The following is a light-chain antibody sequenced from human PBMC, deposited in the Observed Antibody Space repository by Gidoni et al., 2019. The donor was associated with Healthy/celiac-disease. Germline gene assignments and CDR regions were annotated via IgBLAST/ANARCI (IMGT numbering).Light chain of an antibody. V-gene: IGKV4-1*01. Sequence: DIVMTQYPDSLAVSLGERATINCKSSQSVLYSSNNKNYLAWYQQKPGQPPKLLIYWASTRESGVPDRFSGSGSGTDFTLTISSLQAEDVAVYYCQQYYSTPGTFGQGTKVEIK. CDR1: QSVLYSSNNKNY. CDR3: QQYYSTPGT. J-gene: IGKJ1*01. CDR2: WAS.